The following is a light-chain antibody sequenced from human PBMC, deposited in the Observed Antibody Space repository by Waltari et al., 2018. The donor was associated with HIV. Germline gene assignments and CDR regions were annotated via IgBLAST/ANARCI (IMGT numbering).Light chain of an antibody. Sequence: NFMLTQPHSVSESPGKTVTISCTRSSGSITSNYVQWYQQRTGSSHTTVISEDNQRPSGVPDRFSGSIDSSSNSASLTTSGLKTEDEADYYCQSYDSSNPVVFGGGTKLTVL. CDR3: QSYDSSNPVV. J-gene: IGLJ2*01. V-gene: IGLV6-57*01. CDR2: EDN. CDR1: SGSITSNY.